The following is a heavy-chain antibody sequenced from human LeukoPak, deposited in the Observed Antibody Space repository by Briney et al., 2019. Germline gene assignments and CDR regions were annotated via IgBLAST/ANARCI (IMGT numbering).Heavy chain of an antibody. CDR1: GYTFTGYY. CDR2: INPNSGGT. CDR3: ARDRYCSGGTCPIYYYYGMDV. Sequence: GASVKVSCKASGYTFTGYYMHWVRQAPGQGLEWMGWINPNSGGTNYAQKFQGRVTMTRDTSISTAYMELSRLRSDDTAVYYCARDRYCSGGTCPIYYYYGMDVWGQGTTVTVSS. D-gene: IGHD2-15*01. V-gene: IGHV1-2*02. J-gene: IGHJ6*02.